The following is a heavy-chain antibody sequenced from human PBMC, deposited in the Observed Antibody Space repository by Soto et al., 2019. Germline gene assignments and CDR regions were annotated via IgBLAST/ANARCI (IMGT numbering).Heavy chain of an antibody. CDR1: WGSIISGCYY. CDR2: IYYSGST. D-gene: IGHD6-13*01. Sequence: SXTCTVSWGSIISGCYYWSWIRHPPGKGLEWIGSIYYSGSTYYNPSLKSRVTISVDTSKNQFSLKLSSVTAADTAVYYCARQVDKGIAAARGWFDPWGQGTLVTVYS. V-gene: IGHV4-39*01. CDR3: ARQVDKGIAAARGWFDP. J-gene: IGHJ5*02.